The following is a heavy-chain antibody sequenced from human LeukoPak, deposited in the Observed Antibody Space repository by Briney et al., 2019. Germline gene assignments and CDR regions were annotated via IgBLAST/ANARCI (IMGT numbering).Heavy chain of an antibody. D-gene: IGHD5-18*01. V-gene: IGHV3-30*18. CDR1: GFTFSSYG. CDR2: ISYDGSNK. J-gene: IGHJ4*02. Sequence: GGSLRLSCAASGFTFSSYGMHWVRQAPGKGLEWVAVISYDGSNKYYADSVKGRFTISRDNSKNTLYLQMNSLRAEDTAVYYCAKGHYVDTAENYFDYWGQGTLVTVSS. CDR3: AKGHYVDTAENYFDY.